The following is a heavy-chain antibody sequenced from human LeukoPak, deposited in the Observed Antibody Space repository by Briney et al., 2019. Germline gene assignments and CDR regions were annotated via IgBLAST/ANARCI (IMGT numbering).Heavy chain of an antibody. CDR1: GFTFSTYW. J-gene: IGHJ4*02. V-gene: IGHV3-7*01. D-gene: IGHD3-9*01. CDR3: ARLRTLRYFAD. CDR2: IKQDGSEK. Sequence: AGGSLRLSCAASGFTFSTYWMNWVRQAPGKELEWVANIKQDGSEKYYVDSVKGRFTISRDNAKKSLYLQMNSLRAQDTAVYYCARLRTLRYFADWGQGTLVTVSS.